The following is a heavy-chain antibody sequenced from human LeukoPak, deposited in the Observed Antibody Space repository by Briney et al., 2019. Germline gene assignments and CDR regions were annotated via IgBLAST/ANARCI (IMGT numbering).Heavy chain of an antibody. J-gene: IGHJ4*02. Sequence: SETLSLTCTVSGGSISSGSYYWGWIRQPPGKGLEWIGSIYYSGSTYYNPSLKSRVTISVDTSKNQFSLKLSSVTAADTAVYYCARDYPGSDYWGQGTLVTVSS. CDR3: ARDYPGSDY. D-gene: IGHD1-1*01. CDR2: IYYSGST. CDR1: GGSISSGSYY. V-gene: IGHV4-39*07.